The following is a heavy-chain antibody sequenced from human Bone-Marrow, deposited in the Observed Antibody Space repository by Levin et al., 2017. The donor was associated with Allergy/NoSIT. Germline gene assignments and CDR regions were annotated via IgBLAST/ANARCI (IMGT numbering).Heavy chain of an antibody. Sequence: GASVKVSCKASGYTFTSYAIQWVRQATGQRLEWMGWINAGNGGTKYSQRIQGRVTITRDTSANTAYMELTSLTSEDTAVYYCARDIVYSSSGFDYWGQGTLVTVSS. CDR3: ARDIVYSSSGFDY. J-gene: IGHJ4*02. V-gene: IGHV1-3*01. CDR1: GYTFTSYA. D-gene: IGHD3-22*01. CDR2: INAGNGGT.